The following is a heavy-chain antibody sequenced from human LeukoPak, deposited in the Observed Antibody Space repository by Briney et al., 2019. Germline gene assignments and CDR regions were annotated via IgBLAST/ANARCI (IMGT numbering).Heavy chain of an antibody. CDR3: AREGGNTRLDY. CDR1: GFTFSSNG. V-gene: IGHV3-33*01. Sequence: GGSLRLSCAASGFTFSSNGMHWVRPAPGKGLEWVAVIWYDGSNKYYADSVKGRFTISRDNSKNTLYLQMNSLRAEDTAVYYCAREGGNTRLDYWGQGTLVTVSS. CDR2: IWYDGSNK. D-gene: IGHD1-7*01. J-gene: IGHJ4*02.